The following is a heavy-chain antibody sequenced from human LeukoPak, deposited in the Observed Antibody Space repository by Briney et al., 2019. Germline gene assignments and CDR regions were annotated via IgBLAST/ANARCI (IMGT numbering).Heavy chain of an antibody. J-gene: IGHJ5*02. CDR1: GGSISSYY. Sequence: PSETLSLTCTVSGGSISSYYWSWIRQPPGKGLEWIGYIYYSGSTNYNPSLKSRVTISVDTSKNQFSLKLSSVTAADTAVYYCARGTYYDFWSGYLVFDPWGQGTLVTVSS. D-gene: IGHD3-3*01. CDR3: ARGTYYDFWSGYLVFDP. CDR2: IYYSGST. V-gene: IGHV4-59*01.